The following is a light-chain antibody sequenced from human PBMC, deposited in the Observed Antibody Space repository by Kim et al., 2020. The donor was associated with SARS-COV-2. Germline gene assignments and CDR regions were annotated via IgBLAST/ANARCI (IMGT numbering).Light chain of an antibody. V-gene: IGKV1-33*01. CDR1: WDISKQ. J-gene: IGKJ5*01. Sequence: AASVGEVVNTTRQTRWDISKQLNCYQQKPGKAPNLLIYDASKLETGVASRCSGSGSATDFTFTISSLQPEDFATDYSQQYDNLLTFGQGTRLEIK. CDR2: DAS. CDR3: QQYDNLLT.